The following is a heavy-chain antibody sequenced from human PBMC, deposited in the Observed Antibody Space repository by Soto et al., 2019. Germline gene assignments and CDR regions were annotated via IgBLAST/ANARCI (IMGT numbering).Heavy chain of an antibody. CDR1: GGSFSGYY. V-gene: IGHV4-34*01. J-gene: IGHJ3*02. D-gene: IGHD1-26*01. Sequence: SETLSLTCAVYGGSFSGYYWSWIRQPPGKGLEWIGEINHSGSTNYNPSLKSQVTISVDTSKNQFSLKLSSVTAADTAVYYCARAQGVVGAFDIWGQGTMVTVSS. CDR2: INHSGST. CDR3: ARAQGVVGAFDI.